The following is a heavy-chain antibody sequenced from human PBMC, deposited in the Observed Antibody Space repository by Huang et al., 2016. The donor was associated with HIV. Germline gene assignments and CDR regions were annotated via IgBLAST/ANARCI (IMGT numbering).Heavy chain of an antibody. CDR1: GFPFTTVP. CDR3: ARAKDTWDAYDI. Sequence: QVQLVESGGGVVQPGRSLGLSCAASGFPFTTVPWHWVRPAPGKGLDWVAGISNDGSNNYYADSVKGRFTISRDSSKSTLFLHMTSLRTEDTAVYYCARAKDTWDAYDIWGQGTMVIVSS. CDR2: ISNDGSNN. V-gene: IGHV3-30-3*01. D-gene: IGHD5-18*01. J-gene: IGHJ3*02.